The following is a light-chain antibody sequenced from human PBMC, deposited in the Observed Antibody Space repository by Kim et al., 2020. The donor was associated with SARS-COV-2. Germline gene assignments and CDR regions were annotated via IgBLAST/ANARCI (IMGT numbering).Light chain of an antibody. CDR1: QDIANY. CDR2: DAS. J-gene: IGKJ2*01. Sequence: DIQVTQSPPSLSASVGDRVAITCQASQDIANYLNWYQQTPGKPPKLLIYDASHLETGVPSRFSGSGSGTEFTLTISSLQPEDVATYYCQHYYNFPTFGQGTKVDIK. V-gene: IGKV1-33*01. CDR3: QHYYNFPT.